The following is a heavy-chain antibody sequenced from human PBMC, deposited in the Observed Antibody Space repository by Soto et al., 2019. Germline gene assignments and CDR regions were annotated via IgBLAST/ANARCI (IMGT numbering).Heavy chain of an antibody. J-gene: IGHJ1*01. CDR2: ISSSSSYI. V-gene: IGHV3-21*01. D-gene: IGHD4-17*01. CDR1: GFTFSSYS. CDR3: ARGDYGDYVIGAEYFQH. Sequence: EVQLVASGGGLVKPGGSLRLSCAASGFTFSSYSMNWVRQDPGKGLEWVSSISSSSSYIYYADSVKGRFTISRDNAKNSLYLQMNSLRAEDTAVYYCARGDYGDYVIGAEYFQHWGQGTLVTVSS.